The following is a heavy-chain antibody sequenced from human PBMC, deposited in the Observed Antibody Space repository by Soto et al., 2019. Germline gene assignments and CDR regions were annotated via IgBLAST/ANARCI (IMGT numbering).Heavy chain of an antibody. J-gene: IGHJ5*02. V-gene: IGHV4-39*01. CDR3: ARRIYSGYDRFDP. CDR1: GGSISSSSYY. Sequence: QLQLQESGPGLVKPSETLSLTCTVSGGSISSSSYYWGWIRQPPGKGLEWIGSIYYSGSTYYNPSLKSRVTLSVDTSKNQFSLKLSSVTAADTAVYYCARRIYSGYDRFDPWGQGTLVTVSS. D-gene: IGHD5-12*01. CDR2: IYYSGST.